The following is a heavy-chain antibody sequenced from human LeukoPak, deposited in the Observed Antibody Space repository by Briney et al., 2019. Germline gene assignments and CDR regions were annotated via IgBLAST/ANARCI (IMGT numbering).Heavy chain of an antibody. D-gene: IGHD3-3*01. CDR2: IYYSGST. CDR3: ARDYEGAFDI. V-gene: IGHV4-61*01. J-gene: IGHJ3*02. Sequence: SQTLSLTCTVSGGSISSGSYYWSWIRQPPGKGLEWIGYIYYSGSTNYNPSLKSRVTISVDTSKNQFSLKLSSVTAADTAVYYCARDYEGAFDIWGQGTMVTVSS. CDR1: GGSISSGSYY.